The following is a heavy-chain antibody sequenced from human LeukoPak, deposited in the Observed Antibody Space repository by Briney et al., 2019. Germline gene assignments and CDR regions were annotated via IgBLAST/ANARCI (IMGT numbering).Heavy chain of an antibody. CDR3: ARVPLRFLEGLASGFDP. CDR2: IYYSGST. V-gene: IGHV4-39*01. J-gene: IGHJ5*02. Sequence: PSETLSLTCTVSGGSISSSSYYWGWIRQPPGKGLEWIGSIYYSGSTYYNPSPKSRVTISVDTSKNQFSLKLSSVTAADTAVYYCARVPLRFLEGLASGFDPWGQGTLVTVSS. D-gene: IGHD3-3*01. CDR1: GGSISSSSYY.